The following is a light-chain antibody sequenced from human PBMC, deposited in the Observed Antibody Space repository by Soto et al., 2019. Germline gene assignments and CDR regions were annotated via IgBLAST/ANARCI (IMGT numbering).Light chain of an antibody. CDR3: QQYYHGLSLT. Sequence: DIVMTQSPDFLAVSLGERATITCKSSQTVLYRSSNKNYLTWYQQKPGQPPKLLIYWASARESGVPDRFTGSGSGTDFTLTISSLQAEDVATYYCQQYYHGLSLTFGGGTKVELK. CDR2: WAS. V-gene: IGKV4-1*01. J-gene: IGKJ4*01. CDR1: QTVLYRSSNKNY.